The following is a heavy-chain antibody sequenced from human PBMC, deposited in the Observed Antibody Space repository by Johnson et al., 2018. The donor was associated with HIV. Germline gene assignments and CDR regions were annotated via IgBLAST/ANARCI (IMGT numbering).Heavy chain of an antibody. CDR1: GFTFSNYG. Sequence: QMQLVESGGGVVQPGGSLRLSCAASGFTFSNYGMHWARQAPGKRLEWVAFIRYDGNSKYYADSLKGRFSVSRDNSKNTLFLQMNSLRAEDTAMYFCVRRFYDSSAFDVWGQGTLVTVSS. CDR2: IRYDGNSK. V-gene: IGHV3-30*02. CDR3: VRRFYDSSAFDV. D-gene: IGHD3-22*01. J-gene: IGHJ3*01.